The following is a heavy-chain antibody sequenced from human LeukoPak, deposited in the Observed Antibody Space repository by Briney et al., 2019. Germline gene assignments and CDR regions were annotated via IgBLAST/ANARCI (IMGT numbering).Heavy chain of an antibody. J-gene: IGHJ5*02. CDR3: AREAAITISGVVIFNWFDT. CDR1: GYSFTSYD. D-gene: IGHD3-3*01. V-gene: IGHV1-8*02. Sequence: ASVKVSCKASGYSFTSYDINWVRQATGQGLEWMGWMNPKSGDTVYAQKFQGRVTLTRNSSIGTAYMELSSLKSEDTAVYFCAREAAITISGVVIFNWFDTWGQGTLVTVSS. CDR2: MNPKSGDT.